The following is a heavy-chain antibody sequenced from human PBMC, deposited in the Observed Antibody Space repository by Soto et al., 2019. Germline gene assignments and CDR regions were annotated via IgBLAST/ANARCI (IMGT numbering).Heavy chain of an antibody. D-gene: IGHD3-22*01. CDR3: ARSPDSSGYYPRRYYYGMDV. CDR1: GGSISSGDYY. CDR2: IYHSGST. J-gene: IGHJ6*02. Sequence: SETLSLTCTVSGGSISSGDYYWSWIRQPPGKGLEWIGEIYHSGSTNYNPSLKSRVTISVDKSKNQFSLKLSSVTAADTAVYYCARSPDSSGYYPRRYYYGMDVWAQGTTVTVSS. V-gene: IGHV4-30-4*01.